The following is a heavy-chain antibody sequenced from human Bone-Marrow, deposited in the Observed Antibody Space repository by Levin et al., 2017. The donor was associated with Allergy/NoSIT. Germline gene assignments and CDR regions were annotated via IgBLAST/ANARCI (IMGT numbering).Heavy chain of an antibody. V-gene: IGHV3-30*18. D-gene: IGHD5-18*01. CDR2: ISYDGSNK. J-gene: IGHJ4*02. Sequence: GGSLRLSCAASGFTFSSYGMHWVRQAPGKGLEWVAVISYDGSNKYYADSVKGRFTISRDNSKNTLYLQMNSLRAEDTAVYYCAKDPRWGAMGIRYYFDYWGQGTLVTVSS. CDR3: AKDPRWGAMGIRYYFDY. CDR1: GFTFSSYG.